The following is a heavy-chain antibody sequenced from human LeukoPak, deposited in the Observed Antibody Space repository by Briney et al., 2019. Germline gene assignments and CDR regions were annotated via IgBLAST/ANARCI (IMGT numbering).Heavy chain of an antibody. D-gene: IGHD1-26*01. CDR2: IYNSGST. Sequence: SETLSLTCTVSGGSISSYYWSWIRQPPGKGLEWIGFIYNSGSTNYNPSLKSRVTISVDTSKNQFSLKLSSVTAADTAVYYCARDHSGSYYNWFDPWGQGTLVTVPS. J-gene: IGHJ5*02. CDR3: ARDHSGSYYNWFDP. V-gene: IGHV4-59*01. CDR1: GGSISSYY.